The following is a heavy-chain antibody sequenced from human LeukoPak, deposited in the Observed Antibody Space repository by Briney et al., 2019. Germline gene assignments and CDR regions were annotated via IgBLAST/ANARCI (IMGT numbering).Heavy chain of an antibody. V-gene: IGHV3-48*02. Sequence: GGPLRLSCAASGFTFRSYSMDWVRQAPGKGLEWVSHISSGSNSINYADSVKGRFTISRDNAKNSLLLQMNSLRDEDTAVYYCARGPSNRHFDYWGQGTLVTVSS. J-gene: IGHJ4*02. CDR3: ARGPSNRHFDY. D-gene: IGHD2/OR15-2a*01. CDR1: GFTFRSYS. CDR2: ISSGSNSI.